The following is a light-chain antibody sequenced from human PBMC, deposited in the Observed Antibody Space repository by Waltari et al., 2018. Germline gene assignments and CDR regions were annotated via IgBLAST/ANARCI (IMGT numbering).Light chain of an antibody. CDR1: QSVKTN. CDR3: QQYNHWPPVFT. J-gene: IGKJ3*01. Sequence: EVVLTQSPATLSVSPGERATLSCRASQSVKTNLAWYQQKPGQAPRLLIYGASNRATGVPARFSGSGSGTDFTLIISSLHSEDFSLYYCQQYNHWPPVFTFGPGTKLDIK. CDR2: GAS. V-gene: IGKV3-15*01.